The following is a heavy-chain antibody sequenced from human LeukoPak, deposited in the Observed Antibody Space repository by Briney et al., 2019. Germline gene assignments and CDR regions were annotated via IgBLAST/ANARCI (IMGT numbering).Heavy chain of an antibody. V-gene: IGHV4-4*07. Sequence: SETLSLTCDVSGGSMSSYWWGWVRQPAGKGLEWVGRVYPTGSTRFNPSLKSRLTMSMDTSTNQFSMKLTSVTAADTAVYFCARQGYTVSYYFLDYWSQGTLVTVSS. CDR2: VYPTGST. CDR1: GGSMSSYW. J-gene: IGHJ4*02. D-gene: IGHD1-26*01. CDR3: ARQGYTVSYYFLDY.